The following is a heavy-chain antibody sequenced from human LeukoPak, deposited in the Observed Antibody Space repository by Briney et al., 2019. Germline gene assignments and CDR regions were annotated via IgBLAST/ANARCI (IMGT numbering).Heavy chain of an antibody. CDR2: IHPNTGAT. CDR3: ARDMGRYSGYDYDY. D-gene: IGHD5-12*01. Sequence: DSVKVSCKTSGYTFTDYYLHWVRQAPGQGLEWVGWIHPNTGATHHAQKFQGRLTMTRDTSISTVYMELTRLRSDDTAVYYCARDMGRYSGYDYDYWGQGTLVTASS. V-gene: IGHV1-2*02. J-gene: IGHJ4*02. CDR1: GYTFTDYY.